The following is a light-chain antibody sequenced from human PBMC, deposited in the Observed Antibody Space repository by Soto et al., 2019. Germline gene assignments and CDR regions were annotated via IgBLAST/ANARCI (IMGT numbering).Light chain of an antibody. J-gene: IGLJ2*01. V-gene: IGLV2-14*01. CDR2: EVS. CDR1: SSDVGGYNY. Sequence: QSAMTQPASVSGSPGQSITIPCTGTSSDVGGYNYVSWYQQHPGKAPKLMIYEVSNRPSGVSNRFSGSKSGNTASLTISGLQAEDEADYYCSSYTSSSVVFGGGTKVTVL. CDR3: SSYTSSSVV.